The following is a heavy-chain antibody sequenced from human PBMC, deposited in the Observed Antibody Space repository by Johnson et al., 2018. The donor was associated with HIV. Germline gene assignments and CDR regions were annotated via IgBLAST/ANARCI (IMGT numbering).Heavy chain of an antibody. CDR2: LRSKTDGGTT. CDR3: TTDYTGADAFDI. Sequence: VQLVESGGGVVQPGRSLRLSCAASGFTFSSYGMHWVRQAPGKGLEWVGRLRSKTDGGTTDYAAPVKGRFTISRDDSKNTLYLQMNSLKTEDTAVYYCTTDYTGADAFDIWGQGTMVTVSS. J-gene: IGHJ3*02. D-gene: IGHD2-8*01. CDR1: GFTFSSYG. V-gene: IGHV3-15*01.